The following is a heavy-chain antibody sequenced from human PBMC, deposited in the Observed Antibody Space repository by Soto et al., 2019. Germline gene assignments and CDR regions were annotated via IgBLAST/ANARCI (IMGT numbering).Heavy chain of an antibody. J-gene: IGHJ4*02. CDR3: ARDLTDYNYEYKFGF. V-gene: IGHV3-30*03. D-gene: IGHD4-4*01. CDR1: GFTFSDFG. CDR2: ISFEGSNK. Sequence: PGGSLRLSCAAYGFTFSDFGMHWVRQSPGKGLEWVAVISFEGSNKYFAESVKGRFTISRDDSKNTVYLQMNSLRPEDTAVYFCARDLTDYNYEYKFGFWGQGTLVTVPQ.